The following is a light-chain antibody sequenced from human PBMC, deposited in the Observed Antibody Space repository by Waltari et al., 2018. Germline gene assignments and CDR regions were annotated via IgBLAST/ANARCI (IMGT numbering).Light chain of an antibody. J-gene: IGKJ4*01. CDR2: DAS. Sequence: DIQMTQAPSSLSASVGDGVNITCRASQSISSYVSWYQQKPGKAPKLLIYDASSLQSGVPSRFRSSGSGTDFTLTVTSLQPEDSATYYCQQRHSAPLTFGGGTKVEIK. CDR3: QQRHSAPLT. V-gene: IGKV1-39*01. CDR1: QSISSY.